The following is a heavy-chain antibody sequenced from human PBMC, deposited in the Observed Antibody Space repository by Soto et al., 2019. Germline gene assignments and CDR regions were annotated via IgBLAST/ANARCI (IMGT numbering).Heavy chain of an antibody. J-gene: IGHJ4*02. D-gene: IGHD4-17*01. CDR2: IYPSGSDT. Sequence: GESLKIPCQVSGYTFTIHWIGWVPQMPGKGLEWMGIIYPSGSDTRYSPSFQGQVTISADKAINTAYLQWDSLKASDTAMYYCARPANTVADHFDNWGQGTLVTVSS. CDR3: ARPANTVADHFDN. CDR1: GYTFTIHW. V-gene: IGHV5-51*01.